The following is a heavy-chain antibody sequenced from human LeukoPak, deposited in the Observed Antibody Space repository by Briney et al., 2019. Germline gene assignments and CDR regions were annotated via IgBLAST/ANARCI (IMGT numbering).Heavy chain of an antibody. Sequence: SVKVSCKASGGTFSSYAISWVRQAPGQGLEWMGRIIPIFGIANYAQKFQGRVTITADKSTSTAYMELSSLRPEDTGVYYCASDDDRSGAWGQGTLVTVSS. D-gene: IGHD3-22*01. CDR1: GGTFSSYA. J-gene: IGHJ5*02. V-gene: IGHV1-69*04. CDR3: ASDDDRSGA. CDR2: IIPIFGIA.